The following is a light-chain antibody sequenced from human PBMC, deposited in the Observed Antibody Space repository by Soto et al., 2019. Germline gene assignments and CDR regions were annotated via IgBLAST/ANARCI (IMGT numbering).Light chain of an antibody. CDR2: DVS. V-gene: IGLV2-14*01. CDR1: SSDVGGYNY. Sequence: QSALTQPASVSGSPGQSITISCTGTSSDVGGYNYVSWYQQHPGKAPKLMIYDVSNRPSGVSNRFSGSKSGNTASLTISGLQVEDEADYYGSSYTSSSTRLDVFGTGTKLT. CDR3: SSYTSSSTRLDV. J-gene: IGLJ1*01.